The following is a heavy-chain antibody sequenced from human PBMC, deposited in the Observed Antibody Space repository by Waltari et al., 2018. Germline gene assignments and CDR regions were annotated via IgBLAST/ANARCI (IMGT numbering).Heavy chain of an antibody. Sequence: EVQLVESGGGLVQPGGSLRLSCAASGFTFSTYSMNWVRHAPGKGLEWVSYISSSTSTTYYADSVKGRFTISRDNAKNSLYLQMNSLRAEDTAVYYCARGRDGYSQDVFDIWGQGTMVSVSS. CDR2: ISSSTSTT. CDR1: GFTFSTYS. V-gene: IGHV3-48*01. D-gene: IGHD5-18*01. CDR3: ARGRDGYSQDVFDI. J-gene: IGHJ3*02.